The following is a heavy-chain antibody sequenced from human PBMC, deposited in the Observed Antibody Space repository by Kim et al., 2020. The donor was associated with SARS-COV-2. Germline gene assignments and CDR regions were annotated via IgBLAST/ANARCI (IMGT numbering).Heavy chain of an antibody. V-gene: IGHV3-53*01. J-gene: IGHJ4*02. CDR3: ASTPQGYYDSSGYPF. Sequence: GGSLRLSCAASGFTVSSNYMSWVRQAPGKGLEWVSVIYSGGSTYYADSVKSRFTISRDNSKNTLYLQMNSLSAEDTAVYYCASTPQGYYDSSGYPFWGQGTLVTVSS. D-gene: IGHD3-22*01. CDR1: GFTVSSNY. CDR2: IYSGGST.